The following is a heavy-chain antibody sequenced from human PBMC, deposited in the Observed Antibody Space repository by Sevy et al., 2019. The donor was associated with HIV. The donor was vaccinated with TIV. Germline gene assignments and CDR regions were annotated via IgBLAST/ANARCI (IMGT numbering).Heavy chain of an antibody. D-gene: IGHD4-4*01. V-gene: IGHV3-7*03. CDR1: GFSISTYW. CDR3: ATCSLSNCTFHF. CDR2: IKQDGSDN. Sequence: GGSLRLSCVVSGFSISTYWMSWVRQAPGKRLEWVASIKQDGSDNSFVDSVRGRFTISRDNAKNSVYLQMSSLSGDDTAMYYCATCSLSNCTFHFWGQGTLVTVSS. J-gene: IGHJ4*02.